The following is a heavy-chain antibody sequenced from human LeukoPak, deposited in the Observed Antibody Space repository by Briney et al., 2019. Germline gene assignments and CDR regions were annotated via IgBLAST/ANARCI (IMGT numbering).Heavy chain of an antibody. Sequence: GGSLRRYCAASGLTVRTNYMSWVRQAPGKVLEWVSVIYSGGTTYYADSVKGRFTISRDNSKNTLFLQMNSLRAEDTAVYYCAREGVLRYFGDWGQGTLVTVSS. V-gene: IGHV3-66*01. CDR2: IYSGGTT. CDR1: GLTVRTNY. J-gene: IGHJ4*02. CDR3: AREGVLRYFGD. D-gene: IGHD3-9*01.